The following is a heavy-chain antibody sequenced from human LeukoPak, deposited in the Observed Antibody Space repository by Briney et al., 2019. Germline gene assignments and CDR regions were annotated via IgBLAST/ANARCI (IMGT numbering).Heavy chain of an antibody. CDR2: INHSGST. CDR3: ARVGTHDRSGYYINY. V-gene: IGHV4-34*01. J-gene: IGHJ4*02. CDR1: GGSFSGYY. D-gene: IGHD3-22*01. Sequence: SETLSLTCAVSGGSFSGYYWSWIRQPPGKGLEWIGEINHSGSTIYNPSPKSRLTTSVDTSKNNLPLQRITVTAAETAVYYCARVGTHDRSGYYINYWGQGTLVTVSS.